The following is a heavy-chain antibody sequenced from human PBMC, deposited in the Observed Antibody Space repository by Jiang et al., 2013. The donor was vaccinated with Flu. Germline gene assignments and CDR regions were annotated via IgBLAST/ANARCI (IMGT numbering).Heavy chain of an antibody. D-gene: IGHD2/OR15-2a*01. V-gene: IGHV4-39*07. CDR1: GGSIISSSYY. CDR2: IFYSGST. CDR3: VRHVPSCNGIGCRLRQFDY. J-gene: IGHJ4*02. Sequence: GLVKPSETLSLTCTVSGGSIISSSYYWGWIRQPPGKGLEWIGSIFYSGSTYYNPSLKSRVTISVDTSGTQFSLKLSSVTAADTAVYYCVRHVPSCNGIGCRLRQFDYWGQGTLVTVSS.